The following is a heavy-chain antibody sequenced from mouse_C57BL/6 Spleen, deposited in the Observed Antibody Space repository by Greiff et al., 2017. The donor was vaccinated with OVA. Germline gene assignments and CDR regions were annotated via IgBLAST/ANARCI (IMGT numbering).Heavy chain of an antibody. Sequence: VQWVESGPELVKPGASVKISCKASGYAFSSSWMNWVKQRPGKGLEWIGRIYPGDGDTNYNGKFKGKATLTADKSSSTAYMQLSSLTSEDSAVYFCARGNYSNSAWFAYWGQGTLVTVSA. D-gene: IGHD2-5*01. CDR2: IYPGDGDT. CDR3: ARGNYSNSAWFAY. V-gene: IGHV1-82*01. CDR1: GYAFSSSW. J-gene: IGHJ3*01.